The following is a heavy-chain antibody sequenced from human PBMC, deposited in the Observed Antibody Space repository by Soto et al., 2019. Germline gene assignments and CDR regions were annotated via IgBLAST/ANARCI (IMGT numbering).Heavy chain of an antibody. CDR3: AKGSGRDAVSKRALFDS. CDR1: GFTFRNYA. Sequence: EVQLLESGGDLVQPGGSLRLSCTTSGFTFRNYAMSWVLQAPGKGFEWVSIIRGGGSESFYADAVKGRFTISSDNSKNPVHIQRNSLSEEVTAKSYWAKGSGRDAVSKRALFDSWGEGPLIGVSS. J-gene: IGHJ4*02. D-gene: IGHD6-25*01. V-gene: IGHV3-23*01. CDR2: IRGGGSES.